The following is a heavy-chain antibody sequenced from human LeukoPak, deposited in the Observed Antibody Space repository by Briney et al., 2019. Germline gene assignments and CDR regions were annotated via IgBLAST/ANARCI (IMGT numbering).Heavy chain of an antibody. J-gene: IGHJ4*02. Sequence: SETLSLTCTVSGGSISSDNYYWSWIRQPAGKGLEWIGRIYTSESTNYNPSLKSRVTISVDTSRNQFSLKLSSVTAADTAVYYCARGLWFGDENPPYFDYWGQGILVTVSS. D-gene: IGHD3-10*01. CDR1: GGSISSDNYY. CDR3: ARGLWFGDENPPYFDY. V-gene: IGHV4-61*02. CDR2: IYTSEST.